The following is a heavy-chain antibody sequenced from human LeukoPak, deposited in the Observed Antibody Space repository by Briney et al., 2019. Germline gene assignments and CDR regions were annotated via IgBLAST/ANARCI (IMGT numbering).Heavy chain of an antibody. CDR2: VNRDGSET. CDR1: GFALSSHW. CDR3: ARNNGMDV. J-gene: IGHJ6*02. Sequence: GGSLRLSCAASGFALSSHWMTWVRQVPGRGPVWVANVNRDGSETYYLDSVKGRFTISKDNAKNSLYLQMNSLRAEDTALYHCARNNGMDVWGQGTTVIVSS. V-gene: IGHV3-7*03.